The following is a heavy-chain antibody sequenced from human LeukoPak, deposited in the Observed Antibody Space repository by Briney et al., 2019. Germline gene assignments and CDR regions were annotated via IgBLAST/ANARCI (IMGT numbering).Heavy chain of an antibody. J-gene: IGHJ4*02. CDR2: ISSSSSYI. Sequence: GGSLRLSCAASGFTFSSYSMNWVRQAPGKGLEWVSSISSSSSYIYYADSVKGRFTISRDNAKNSLYLHMNSLRAEDTAVYYCARPYDTARADYWGQGTLVTVSS. CDR3: ARPYDTARADY. D-gene: IGHD5-18*01. CDR1: GFTFSSYS. V-gene: IGHV3-21*01.